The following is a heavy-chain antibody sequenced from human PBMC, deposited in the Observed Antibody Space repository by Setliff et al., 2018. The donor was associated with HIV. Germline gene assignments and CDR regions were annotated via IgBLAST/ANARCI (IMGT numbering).Heavy chain of an antibody. Sequence: GASVKVSCKASGYTFSGYAIHWVRRAPGQRLEWMGRIDTDNGYRRYSPKLQGRVTITKDTSANTAYMELRGLRSEDTAVYYCARWCAAAGCYPAIYHFDSWGQGTLVTVSS. CDR1: GYTFSGYA. V-gene: IGHV1-3*04. CDR2: IDTDNGYR. J-gene: IGHJ4*02. CDR3: ARWCAAAGCYPAIYHFDS. D-gene: IGHD2-2*01.